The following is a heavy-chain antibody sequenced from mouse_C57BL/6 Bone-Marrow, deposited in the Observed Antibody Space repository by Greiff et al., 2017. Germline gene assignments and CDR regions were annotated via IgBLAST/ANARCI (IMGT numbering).Heavy chain of an antibody. CDR2: IDPSDSYT. CDR1: GYTFTSYW. D-gene: IGHD4-1*01. V-gene: IGHV1-50*01. Sequence: QVQLQQPGAELVKPGASVQLSCKASGYTFTSYWMQWVKQRPGQGLEWIGEIDPSDSYTNYNQKFKGKATLTVDPSSSTAYMQLSSLTSEDSAVYYCAREGTNWAFDYWGQGTTLTVSS. J-gene: IGHJ2*01. CDR3: AREGTNWAFDY.